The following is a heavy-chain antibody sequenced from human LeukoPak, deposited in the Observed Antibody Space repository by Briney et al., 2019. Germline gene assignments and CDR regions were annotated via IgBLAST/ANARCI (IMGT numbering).Heavy chain of an antibody. Sequence: ASVKVSCKASGYTFTSYYMHWVRQAPGQGLEWMGIINPSGGSTSYAQKFQGRVTMTRDTSTSTVYMEPSSLRSEDTAVYYCARRVYYYDSSGPNWFDPWGQGTLVTVSS. V-gene: IGHV1-46*01. CDR3: ARRVYYYDSSGPNWFDP. CDR2: INPSGGST. D-gene: IGHD3-22*01. J-gene: IGHJ5*02. CDR1: GYTFTSYY.